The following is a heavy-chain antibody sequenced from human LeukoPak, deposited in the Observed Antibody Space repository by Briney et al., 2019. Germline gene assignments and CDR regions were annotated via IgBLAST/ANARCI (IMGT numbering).Heavy chain of an antibody. CDR2: ISTFNGHT. Sequence: ASVKVSCKASGYTFTTYGISWVRQAPGHGLEWMGWISTFNGHTTYAQTRQHRVTMTTDTSTSTVYMELSSLISDDTAVYYCARVDTVNYYYYMDVCGKGTPVTASS. CDR3: ARVDTVNYYYYMDV. CDR1: GYTFTTYG. V-gene: IGHV1-18*01. J-gene: IGHJ6*03. D-gene: IGHD5-18*01.